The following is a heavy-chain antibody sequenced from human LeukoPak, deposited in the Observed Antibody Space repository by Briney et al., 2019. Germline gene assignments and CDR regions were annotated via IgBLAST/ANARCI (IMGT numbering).Heavy chain of an antibody. CDR2: IWYDGSNK. J-gene: IGHJ6*02. D-gene: IGHD1-1*01. CDR3: ANGQLEWENYYYGMDV. Sequence: RAGGSLRLSCAASGFTFSSYGMHWVRQAPGKGLEWVAVIWYDGSNKYYADSVKGRFTISRDNSKNTLYLQMNSLRAEDTAVYYCANGQLEWENYYYGMDVWGQGTTVTVSS. CDR1: GFTFSSYG. V-gene: IGHV3-33*06.